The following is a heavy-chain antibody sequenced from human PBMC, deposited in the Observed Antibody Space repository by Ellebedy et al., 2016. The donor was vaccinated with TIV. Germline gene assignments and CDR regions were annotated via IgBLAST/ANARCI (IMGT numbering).Heavy chain of an antibody. CDR3: AKGRGGGSDSSAPRYYFDY. J-gene: IGHJ4*02. D-gene: IGHD3-22*01. CDR2: ISHTGSRT. V-gene: IGHV3-23*01. Sequence: GESLKISCAASGFTFSSYAMSWVRQAPGKGLEWVSTISHTGSRTYYADSVEGRFTISRDNSKKTLYLQMNSLRAEDTAIYDCAKGRGGGSDSSAPRYYFDYWGLGTLVTVSS. CDR1: GFTFSSYA.